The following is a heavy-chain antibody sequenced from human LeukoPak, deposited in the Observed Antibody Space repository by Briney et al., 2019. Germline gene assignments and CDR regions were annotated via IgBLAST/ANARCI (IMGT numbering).Heavy chain of an antibody. D-gene: IGHD6-19*01. CDR3: ARDMREQQWLVRIKLPDY. J-gene: IGHJ4*02. CDR1: GFTFSSYA. Sequence: PGRSLRLSCAASGFTFSSYAMHWVRQAPGKGLEWVAVISYDGSNKYYADSVKGRFTIFRDNSKNTLYLQMNSLRAEDTAVYYCARDMREQQWLVRIKLPDYWGQGTLVTVSS. CDR2: ISYDGSNK. V-gene: IGHV3-30*04.